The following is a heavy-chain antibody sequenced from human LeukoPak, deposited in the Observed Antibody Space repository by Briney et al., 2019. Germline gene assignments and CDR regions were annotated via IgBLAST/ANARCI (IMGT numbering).Heavy chain of an antibody. V-gene: IGHV4-59*01. CDR2: IYYSGST. Sequence: SETLSLTCTVSGGSISSYYWSWLRQPPGKGLEWLGYIYYSGSTNYNPSLKTRVTISVDTSKNQFSLKLSSVTAADTAVYYCARDQGGYSYGFDYWGQGTLVTVSS. J-gene: IGHJ4*02. D-gene: IGHD5-18*01. CDR1: GGSISSYY. CDR3: ARDQGGYSYGFDY.